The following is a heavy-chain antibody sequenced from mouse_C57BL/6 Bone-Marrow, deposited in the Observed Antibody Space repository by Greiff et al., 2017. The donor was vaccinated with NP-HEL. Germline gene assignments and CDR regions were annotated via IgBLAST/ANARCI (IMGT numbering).Heavy chain of an antibody. J-gene: IGHJ2*01. D-gene: IGHD1-1*01. CDR3: ARHAYYYGPLFDY. V-gene: IGHV5-17*01. Sequence: EVHLVESGGGLVKPGGSLKLSCAASGFTFSDYGMHWVRQAPEKGLEWVAYISSGSSTIYYADPVKGRFTISRDNAKNTLFLQMTSLRSEDTAMYYCARHAYYYGPLFDYWGQGTTLTVSS. CDR1: GFTFSDYG. CDR2: ISSGSSTI.